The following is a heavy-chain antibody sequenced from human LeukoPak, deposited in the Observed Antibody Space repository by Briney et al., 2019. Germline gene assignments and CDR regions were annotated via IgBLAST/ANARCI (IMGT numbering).Heavy chain of an antibody. D-gene: IGHD3-10*01. CDR3: ARDRRVRGGNYYMDV. V-gene: IGHV1-69*13. J-gene: IGHJ6*03. CDR1: GGTFSSYA. Sequence: GASVKVSCKASGGTFSSYAISWVRQAPGQGLEWMGGIIPMFGTVNNAQKLQGRVTITADESTSTAYMELSSLRSEDTAVYYCARDRRVRGGNYYMDVWGKGTTITISS. CDR2: IIPMFGTV.